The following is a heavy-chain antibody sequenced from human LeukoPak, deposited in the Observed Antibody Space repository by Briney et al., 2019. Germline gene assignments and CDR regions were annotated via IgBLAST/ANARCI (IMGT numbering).Heavy chain of an antibody. Sequence: SETLSLTCAVYGGSFSGYYWSWIRQPPGKGLEWIGYVHHSGSTNYNPSLKSRVTISVDTSKNQFSLKLSSVTAADTAVYYCARGSLLVYVWGSYREGWFDPWGQGTLVTVSS. D-gene: IGHD3-16*02. J-gene: IGHJ5*02. V-gene: IGHV4-34*01. CDR3: ARGSLLVYVWGSYREGWFDP. CDR2: VHHSGST. CDR1: GGSFSGYY.